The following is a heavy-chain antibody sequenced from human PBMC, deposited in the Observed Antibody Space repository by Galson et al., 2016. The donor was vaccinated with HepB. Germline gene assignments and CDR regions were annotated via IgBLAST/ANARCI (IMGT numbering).Heavy chain of an antibody. V-gene: IGHV4-59*11. D-gene: IGHD3/OR15-3a*01. J-gene: IGHJ3*02. CDR3: ASHDYWNDNHDSFDI. CDR1: GGSISGHY. Sequence: SETLSLTCTVSGGSISGHYWSWIRQPPGKGLEWICFISLRGSGSTSYNPSLKSRVTISGDTSKNQISLRLRPVIAAATAVYYCASHDYWNDNHDSFDIWGQGTRVTVSS. CDR2: ISLRGSGST.